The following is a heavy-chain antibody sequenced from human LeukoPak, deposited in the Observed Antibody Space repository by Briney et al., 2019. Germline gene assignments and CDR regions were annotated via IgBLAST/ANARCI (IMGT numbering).Heavy chain of an antibody. CDR1: GFTFSSYE. CDR3: AKVSVSSSWYWDFDY. Sequence: PGGSLRLSCAVSGFTFSSYEMNWVRHAPGKGLEWVSYISSSGFNIYYADSVKSRFTISRDNAKNSLYLQMNSLRPEDTALYYCAKVSVSSSWYWDFDYGGQGTLVTVSS. D-gene: IGHD6-13*01. CDR2: ISSSGFNI. J-gene: IGHJ4*02. V-gene: IGHV3-48*03.